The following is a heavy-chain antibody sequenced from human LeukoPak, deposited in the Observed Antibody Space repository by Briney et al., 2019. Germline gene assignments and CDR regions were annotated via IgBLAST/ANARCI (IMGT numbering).Heavy chain of an antibody. V-gene: IGHV1-18*01. D-gene: IGHD1-20*01. Sequence: ASVKVSCKASGYTFIDYGISWLRQAPGQGLEYMGWINTQNGYTDYAQKVQGRVTLTTDTSTTTAYMELRGLRSDDTAVYYCARDWPGDITGAWGQGTLLTVSS. CDR3: ARDWPGDITGA. CDR1: GYTFIDYG. CDR2: INTQNGYT. J-gene: IGHJ4*02.